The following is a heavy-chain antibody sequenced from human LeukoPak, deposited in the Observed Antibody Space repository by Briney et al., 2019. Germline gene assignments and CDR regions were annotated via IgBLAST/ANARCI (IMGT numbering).Heavy chain of an antibody. D-gene: IGHD3-10*01. J-gene: IGHJ5*02. CDR1: GGSISIYY. Sequence: SETLSLTCTVSGGSISIYYWSWIRQPAGKGLEWIGHIYTSGSTNYNPSLKSRVTMSVDTSKNQFSLKLKSVTAADTAVYYCARGGYYGPGNDFRFDPWGQGTLVTVSS. CDR2: IYTSGST. V-gene: IGHV4-4*07. CDR3: ARGGYYGPGNDFRFDP.